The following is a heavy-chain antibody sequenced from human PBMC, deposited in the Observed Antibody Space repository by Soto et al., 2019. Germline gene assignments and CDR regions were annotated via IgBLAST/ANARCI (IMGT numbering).Heavy chain of an antibody. J-gene: IGHJ4*02. CDR3: ASEPAYYYGSGSPLVPDVVTTDY. D-gene: IGHD3-10*01. V-gene: IGHV3-48*02. Sequence: GGSLRLSCAASGFTFSSYSMNWVRQAPGKGLEWVSYISSSSSTIYYADSVKGRFTISRDNAKNSLYLQMNSLRDEDTAVYYCASEPAYYYGSGSPLVPDVVTTDYWGQGTLVTVSS. CDR2: ISSSSSTI. CDR1: GFTFSSYS.